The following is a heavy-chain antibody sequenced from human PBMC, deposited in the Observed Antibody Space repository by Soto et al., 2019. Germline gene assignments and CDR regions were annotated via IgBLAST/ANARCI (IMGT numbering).Heavy chain of an antibody. D-gene: IGHD4-17*01. CDR3: ARQVYGDAYDY. CDR1: GGSISSSNSY. Sequence: QLQLQESGPGLVKPSETLSLTCFVSGGSISSSNSYWGWIRQPPGKGLEWIGRIYYSGNSYYNPSLKSRVTMSVDSSNNQFSLNLSSVTAADTAVYYWARQVYGDAYDYWGQGTLVTVSS. CDR2: IYYSGNS. V-gene: IGHV4-39*01. J-gene: IGHJ4*02.